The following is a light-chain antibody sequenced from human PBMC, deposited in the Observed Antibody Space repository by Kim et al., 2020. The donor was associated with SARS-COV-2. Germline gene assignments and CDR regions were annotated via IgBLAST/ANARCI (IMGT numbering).Light chain of an antibody. CDR3: QQYNIYWT. J-gene: IGKJ1*01. CDR2: KAS. CDR1: QRISSW. V-gene: IGKV1-5*03. Sequence: DIQMTQSPSTLSPSVGDRVTITCRASQRISSWLAWYQQKPGKAPKLLIYKASSLESGVPSRFSGSGSGTEFTLTISSLQPDDFATYYCQQYNIYWTFGQGTKVDIK.